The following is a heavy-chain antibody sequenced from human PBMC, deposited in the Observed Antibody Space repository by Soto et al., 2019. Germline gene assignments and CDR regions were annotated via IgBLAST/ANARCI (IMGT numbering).Heavy chain of an antibody. CDR2: ISAYNGNT. CDR1: GYTFTSYG. V-gene: IGHV1-18*01. J-gene: IGHJ6*03. Sequence: ASVKVSCKASGYTFTSYGISWVRQAPGQGLEWMGWISAYNGNTNYAQKLQGRVTMTTDTSTRTAYMELRSLRSDDTAVYYCARRVVPAAMVRYYYYMDVWGKGTTVTVSS. CDR3: ARRVVPAAMVRYYYYMDV. D-gene: IGHD2-2*01.